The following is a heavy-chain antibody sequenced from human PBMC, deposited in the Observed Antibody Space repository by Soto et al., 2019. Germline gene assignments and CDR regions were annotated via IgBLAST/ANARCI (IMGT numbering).Heavy chain of an antibody. J-gene: IGHJ4*02. D-gene: IGHD4-17*01. V-gene: IGHV3-23*01. CDR2: ITDNGGST. CDR1: GFTFSRDG. CDR3: AKERATTTAFDY. Sequence: PWGVLRLSCAASGFTFSRDGMSWVRQAPGKGLEWVSLITDNGGSTYYADSVKGRFTISRDNTKNTLFLQMNSLRAEDTAVYYCAKERATTTAFDYWGQGALVTVSS.